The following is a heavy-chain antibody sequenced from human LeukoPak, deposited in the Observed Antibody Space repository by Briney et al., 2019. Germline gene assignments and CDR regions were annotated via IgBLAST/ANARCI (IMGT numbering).Heavy chain of an antibody. V-gene: IGHV1-46*01. CDR3: AKDPYHRYYHNSGHAFDY. Sequence: ASVKVSCKASGYTFTSYNMHWVRQAPGQGLEWMGIINPSGGSTNYAQKFQGRVTMTRDTSTSTVYMELSSLRSEDTAVYYCAKDPYHRYYHNSGHAFDYWGQGTLVTVSS. CDR1: GYTFTSYN. D-gene: IGHD3-22*01. J-gene: IGHJ4*02. CDR2: INPSGGST.